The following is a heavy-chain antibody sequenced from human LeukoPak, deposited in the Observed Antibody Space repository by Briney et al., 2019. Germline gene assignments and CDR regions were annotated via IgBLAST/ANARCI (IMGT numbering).Heavy chain of an antibody. CDR1: GFTVSSTY. CDR3: ARPIAAAGTGEDY. Sequence: GGSLRLSCAASGFTVSSTYMSWVRQAPGKGLEWVSVFYSGDTTYYANSVKGRFTISRDNSKNTLYLQMNSLRAEDTAVYYCARPIAAAGTGEDYWGQGTLVTVSS. V-gene: IGHV3-66*04. D-gene: IGHD6-13*01. J-gene: IGHJ4*02. CDR2: FYSGDTT.